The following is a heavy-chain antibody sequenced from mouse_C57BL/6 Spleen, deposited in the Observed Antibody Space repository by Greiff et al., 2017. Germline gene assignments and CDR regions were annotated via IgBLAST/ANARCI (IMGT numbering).Heavy chain of an antibody. CDR2: INPNYGTT. V-gene: IGHV1-39*01. CDR3: ATITTVVDWYVDV. Sequence: VQLQQSGPELVKPGASVKISCKASGYSFTDYNMNWVKQSNGKSLEWIGVINPNYGTTSYNQKFKGKATLTVDQSSSTAYMQLNSLTSEDSAVYYGATITTVVDWYVDVWGTGTTVTVSS. CDR1: GYSFTDYN. D-gene: IGHD1-1*01. J-gene: IGHJ1*03.